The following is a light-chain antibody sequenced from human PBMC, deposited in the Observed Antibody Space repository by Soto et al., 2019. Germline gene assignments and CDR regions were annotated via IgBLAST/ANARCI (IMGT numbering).Light chain of an antibody. Sequence: EIVLTQSPGTLSLSPWERAALSCGASQSVSSSYLAWYQQKPGQAPRLLIYDASSRATGIPDRFSGSGSGTEFTLTISRLEPEDFAVYYCQQYDSSTRTFGQGTKVDIK. V-gene: IGKV3-20*01. J-gene: IGKJ1*01. CDR2: DAS. CDR1: QSVSSSY. CDR3: QQYDSSTRT.